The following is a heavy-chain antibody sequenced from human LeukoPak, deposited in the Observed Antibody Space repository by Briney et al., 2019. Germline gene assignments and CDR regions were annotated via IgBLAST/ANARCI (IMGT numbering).Heavy chain of an antibody. CDR3: ARAPYGSLFDY. CDR2: IYYSGST. D-gene: IGHD3-10*01. Sequence: SETLSLTCTVSGGSISSYYWSWIRQPPGKGLEWIGYIYYSGSTNYNPSLKSRVTISVDTSKNQFSLKLSSVTAADTAVYYCARAPYGSLFDYWGQGTLVTVSS. CDR1: GGSISSYY. V-gene: IGHV4-59*01. J-gene: IGHJ4*02.